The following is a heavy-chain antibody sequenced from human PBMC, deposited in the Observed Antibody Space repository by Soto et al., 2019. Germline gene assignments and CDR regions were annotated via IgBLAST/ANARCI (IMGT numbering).Heavy chain of an antibody. CDR1: EDTDSGTSVA. Sequence: WQALSLSCVDPEDTDSGTSVACNCVRQTPSRGLEWLGRTYYRSRWYSDYAVSVRSRIDINADTSKNQVSLQLNSVTPEDTAVYYCARSEEDSDYYFYGMDVWGQVTTFTVS. J-gene: IGHJ6*02. V-gene: IGHV6-1*01. D-gene: IGHD2-15*01. CDR2: TYYRSRWYS. CDR3: ARSEEDSDYYFYGMDV.